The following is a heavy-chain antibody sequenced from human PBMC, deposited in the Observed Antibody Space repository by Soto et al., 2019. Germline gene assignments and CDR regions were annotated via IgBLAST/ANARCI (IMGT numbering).Heavy chain of an antibody. CDR3: ARSAHDAFDI. J-gene: IGHJ3*02. CDR2: IWYDGSNK. V-gene: IGHV3-33*01. D-gene: IGHD6-25*01. Sequence: QVQLVESGGGVVQPGRSLRLSCAASGFTFSSYGMHWVRQAPGKGLEWVAVIWYDGSNKYYADSVKGRFTISRDNSKNTLYLQMNSLSAEDTAVYYCARSAHDAFDIWGQGTMVTVSS. CDR1: GFTFSSYG.